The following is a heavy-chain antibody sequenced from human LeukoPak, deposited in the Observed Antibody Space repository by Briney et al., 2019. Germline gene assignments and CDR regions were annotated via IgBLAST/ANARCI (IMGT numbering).Heavy chain of an antibody. CDR2: ISFDGSNK. V-gene: IGHV3-30*09. J-gene: IGHJ6*03. Sequence: PGGSLRLSCVASGFTFSSHAMHWVRPAPGKGLEWVAVISFDGSNKYYTGSVKGRFAISRDNSKNTLYLQMNSLRAEDTAVYYCARGRYCTTSSCYSYYHYYNMDVWGKGTTVTVSS. CDR1: GFTFSSHA. D-gene: IGHD2-2*01. CDR3: ARGRYCTTSSCYSYYHYYNMDV.